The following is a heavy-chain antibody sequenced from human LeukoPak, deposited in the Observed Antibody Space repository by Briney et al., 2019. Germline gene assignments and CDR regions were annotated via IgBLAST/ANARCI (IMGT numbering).Heavy chain of an antibody. V-gene: IGHV3-30*18. CDR2: ISYDGSNK. J-gene: IGHJ5*02. CDR3: AKEWDDFSNWFDP. Sequence: PGRSLRLSCAASGFTFSSYGMHWVRQAPGKGLEWVAVISYDGSNKYYADSVKGRFTISRDNSKNTLYLQMNSLRAEDTAVYYCAKEWDDFSNWFDPWGQGTLVTVSS. CDR1: GFTFSSYG. D-gene: IGHD3-3*01.